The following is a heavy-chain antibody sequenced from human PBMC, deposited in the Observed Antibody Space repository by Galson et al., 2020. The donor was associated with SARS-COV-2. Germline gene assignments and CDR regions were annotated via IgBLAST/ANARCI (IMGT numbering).Heavy chain of an antibody. CDR1: GFTFDDYG. V-gene: IGHV3-20*01. Sequence: GGSLRLSCAASGFTFDDYGMSWVRQAPGKGLEWVSGINWNGGSTGYADSVKGRFTISRDNAKNSLYLQMNSLRAEDTALYHCATVPLPAAEKNYYMDVWGKGTTVTVSS. CDR3: ATVPLPAAEKNYYMDV. D-gene: IGHD2-2*01. CDR2: INWNGGST. J-gene: IGHJ6*03.